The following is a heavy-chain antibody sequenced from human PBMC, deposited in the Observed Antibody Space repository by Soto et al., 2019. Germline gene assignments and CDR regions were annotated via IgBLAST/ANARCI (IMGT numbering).Heavy chain of an antibody. Sequence: EVQLVESGGGLVQPGGSLRLSCAASGFTFSSYSMNWVRQAPGKGLEWVSYISSSSSTIYYADSVKGRFTISRDNAKNSLYLQKNSLRDEDTAVYYCARGLELPTFDYWGQGTLVTVSS. D-gene: IGHD1-7*01. V-gene: IGHV3-48*02. J-gene: IGHJ4*02. CDR2: ISSSSSTI. CDR1: GFTFSSYS. CDR3: ARGLELPTFDY.